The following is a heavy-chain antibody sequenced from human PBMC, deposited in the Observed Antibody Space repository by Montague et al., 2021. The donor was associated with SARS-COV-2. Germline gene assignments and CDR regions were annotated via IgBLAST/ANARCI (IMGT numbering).Heavy chain of an antibody. D-gene: IGHD6-13*01. CDR3: ASAPMYRSSCYAYFDY. CDR2: SRNT. V-gene: IGHV4-59*01. Sequence: SRNTHYNPSLQSRVALSRDTSKNQFSLRLTSVTAAYTAMYFCASAPMYRSSCYAYFDYWGQGTLVTVSS. J-gene: IGHJ4*02.